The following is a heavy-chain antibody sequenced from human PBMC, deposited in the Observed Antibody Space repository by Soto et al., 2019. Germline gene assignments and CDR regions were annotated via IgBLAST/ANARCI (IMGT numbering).Heavy chain of an antibody. Sequence: GESLKISCKGSGYSFTSYWIGWVRQMPGKGLEWMGTIYPGDSDTRYSPSFQGQVTISADKSISTAYLQWSSLKASDTAMYYCARQIQYCSSTSCYTDFGYYYYMDVWGKGTTVTVSS. D-gene: IGHD2-2*02. V-gene: IGHV5-51*01. CDR1: GYSFTSYW. CDR2: IYPGDSDT. CDR3: ARQIQYCSSTSCYTDFGYYYYMDV. J-gene: IGHJ6*03.